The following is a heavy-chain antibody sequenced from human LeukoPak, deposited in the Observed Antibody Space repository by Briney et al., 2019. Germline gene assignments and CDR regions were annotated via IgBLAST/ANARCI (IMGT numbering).Heavy chain of an antibody. CDR2: ISGSGDTT. CDR3: AKPVGSSSSYYYYYYGMDV. D-gene: IGHD6-13*01. CDR1: GFTFSSYW. J-gene: IGHJ6*02. V-gene: IGHV3-23*01. Sequence: GGSLRLSCAASGFTFSSYWMSWVRQAPGKGLEWVSVISGSGDTTDYADSVKGRFTISRDNSKNTLYLQMNSLRAEDTAVYYCAKPVGSSSSYYYYYYGMDVWGQGTTVTVSS.